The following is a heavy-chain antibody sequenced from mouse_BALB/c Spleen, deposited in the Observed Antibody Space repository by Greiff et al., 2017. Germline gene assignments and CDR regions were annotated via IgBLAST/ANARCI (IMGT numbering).Heavy chain of an antibody. J-gene: IGHJ2*01. CDR2: IWTGGGT. D-gene: IGHD2-2*01. CDR3: VRSLYYGYDAGDY. Sequence: VQLVESGPGLVAPSQSLSITCTVSGFSLTSYDISWIRQPPGKGLEWLGVIWTGGGTNYNSAFMSRLSISKDNSKSQVFLKMNSLQTDDTAIYYCVRSLYYGYDAGDYWGQGTTLTVSS. CDR1: GFSLTSYD. V-gene: IGHV2-9-2*01.